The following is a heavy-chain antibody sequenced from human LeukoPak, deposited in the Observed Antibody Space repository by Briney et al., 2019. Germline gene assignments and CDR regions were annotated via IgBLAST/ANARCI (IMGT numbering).Heavy chain of an antibody. D-gene: IGHD3-10*01. CDR3: AQNYYGSGSYYY. CDR2: ISSSSSYT. Sequence: PGGSLRLSCAASGFTFSDYYMSWIPQAPGKGLEWVSYISSSSSYTNYADSVKGRFTISRDNAKNSLYLQMNSLRAEDTAVYYCAQNYYGSGSYYYWGQGTLVTVSS. J-gene: IGHJ4*02. CDR1: GFTFSDYY. V-gene: IGHV3-11*06.